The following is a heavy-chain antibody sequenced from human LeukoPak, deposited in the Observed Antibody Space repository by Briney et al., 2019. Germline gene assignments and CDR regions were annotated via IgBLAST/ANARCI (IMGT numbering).Heavy chain of an antibody. CDR3: ARDQLAAFDI. CDR2: IWYDGSNK. CDR1: GFTFRSQG. D-gene: IGHD1-1*01. J-gene: IGHJ3*02. V-gene: IGHV3-33*08. Sequence: GKSLRLSCAASGFTFRSQGMHWVRQAPGKGLEWVAVIWYDGSNKYYADSVKGRFTISRDNSKNTLYLQVNSLRAEDTAVYYCARDQLAAFDIWGQGTMVTVSS.